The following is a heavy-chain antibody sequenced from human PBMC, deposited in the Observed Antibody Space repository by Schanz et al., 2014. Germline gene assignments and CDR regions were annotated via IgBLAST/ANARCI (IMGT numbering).Heavy chain of an antibody. CDR1: GGTFSSYT. V-gene: IGHV1-69*04. CDR3: ARDRLECGAECYSVEVFEI. J-gene: IGHJ4*02. CDR2: IIPILGIA. D-gene: IGHD2-21*01. Sequence: QVQLVQSGDEVKKPGSSVKVSCKASGGTFSSYTISWVRQAPGQGLEWMGRIIPILGIANYAQNIQGRVTITADTSTTTAYMELSGLRSEDTAVYYCARDRLECGAECYSVEVFEIWGQGTLVIVSS.